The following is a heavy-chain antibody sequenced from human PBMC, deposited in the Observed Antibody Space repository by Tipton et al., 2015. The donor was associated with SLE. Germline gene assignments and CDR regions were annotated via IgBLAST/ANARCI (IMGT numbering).Heavy chain of an antibody. Sequence: LSLTCAVSGGSISSGGYYWGWIRQPPGKGLEWVSAMSGSGGSTYYADSVKGRFTFSRDNSKNTLYLQMNSLRAEDTAVYYCAKEVRVYSSSPAMDVWGQGSTVTVSS. CDR3: AKEVRVYSSSPAMDV. D-gene: IGHD6-13*01. CDR1: GGSISSGGYY. CDR2: MSGSGGST. V-gene: IGHV3-23*01. J-gene: IGHJ6*02.